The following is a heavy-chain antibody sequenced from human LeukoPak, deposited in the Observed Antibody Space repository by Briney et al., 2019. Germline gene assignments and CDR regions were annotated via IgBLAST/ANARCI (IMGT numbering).Heavy chain of an antibody. CDR1: GFTFDDYG. D-gene: IGHD3-9*01. J-gene: IGHJ6*03. CDR3: ARDQRYFDWLSYYYYYYMDV. Sequence: GGSLRLSCAASGFTFDDYGMSWVRQVPGKGLEWVSGINWNGGSTGYADSVKGRFTISRDNAKNSLYLQMNSLRAEDTALYYCARDQRYFDWLSYYYYYYMDVWGKGTTVTVSS. V-gene: IGHV3-20*04. CDR2: INWNGGST.